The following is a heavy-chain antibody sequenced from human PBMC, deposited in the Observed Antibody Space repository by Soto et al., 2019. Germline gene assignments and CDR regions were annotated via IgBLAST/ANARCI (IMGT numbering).Heavy chain of an antibody. CDR3: ARATVTTLAFDI. J-gene: IGHJ3*02. CDR2: IRPDGSEK. CDR1: GLTFRNDW. Sequence: EMQLVESGGGLVQPGGSLRLSCAGSGLTFRNDWLSWVRQAPGKGLEWVANIRPDGSEKNYVDSVKGRFTISRDNAKNSLYLQMNSLRAEDTAVYYCARATVTTLAFDIWGQGTMVTVSS. D-gene: IGHD4-17*01. V-gene: IGHV3-7*03.